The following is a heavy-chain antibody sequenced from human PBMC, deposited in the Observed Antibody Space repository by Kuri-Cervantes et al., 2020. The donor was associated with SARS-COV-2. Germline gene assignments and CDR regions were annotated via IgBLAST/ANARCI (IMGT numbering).Heavy chain of an antibody. Sequence: GESLKISCAASGFTFGSYARSWVRQAPGKGLEWVSGISGSGGSTYYADSVKGRFTISRDNSKNTLYLQMNSLRAEDTAVYYCAKDPRVIIAAAGDGYWGQGTLVTVSS. D-gene: IGHD6-13*01. V-gene: IGHV3-23*01. J-gene: IGHJ4*02. CDR3: AKDPRVIIAAAGDGY. CDR1: GFTFGSYA. CDR2: ISGSGGST.